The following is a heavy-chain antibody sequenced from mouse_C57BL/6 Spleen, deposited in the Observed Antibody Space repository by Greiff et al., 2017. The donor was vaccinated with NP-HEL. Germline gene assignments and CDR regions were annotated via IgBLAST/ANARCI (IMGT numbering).Heavy chain of an antibody. D-gene: IGHD3-2*02. CDR1: GYAFSSSW. V-gene: IGHV1-82*01. CDR3: AREAAQAPLY. J-gene: IGHJ3*01. CDR2: IYPGDGDT. Sequence: VKLMESGPELVKPGASVKISCKASGYAFSSSWMNWVKQRPGKGLEWIGRIYPGDGDTNYNGKFKGKATLTADKSSSTAYMQLSSLTSEDSAVYFCAREAAQAPLYWGQGTLVTVSA.